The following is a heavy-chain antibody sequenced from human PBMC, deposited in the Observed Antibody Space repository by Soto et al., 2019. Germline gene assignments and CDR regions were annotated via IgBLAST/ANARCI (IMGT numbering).Heavy chain of an antibody. Sequence: GASVKVSCKASGYTFTSYDINWVRQATGQGLEWMGWMNPNSGNTGYAQKFQGRVTMTRNTSISTAYMGLSSLRSEDTAVYYCARVDTAMVGIDYWGQGTLVTVSS. CDR2: MNPNSGNT. J-gene: IGHJ4*02. D-gene: IGHD5-18*01. CDR1: GYTFTSYD. CDR3: ARVDTAMVGIDY. V-gene: IGHV1-8*01.